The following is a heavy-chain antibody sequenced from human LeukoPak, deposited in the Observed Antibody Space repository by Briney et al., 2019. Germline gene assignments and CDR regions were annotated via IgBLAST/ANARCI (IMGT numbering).Heavy chain of an antibody. CDR1: GFTFSSYA. CDR3: AKWASCTSTSCYSLHY. CDR2: ISGSGGST. D-gene: IGHD2-2*02. V-gene: IGHV3-23*01. Sequence: PGGSLRLSCAASGFTFSSYAMSWVRQAPGKGLEWVSAISGSGGSTYYADSVKGRFTISRDNSKNTLYRQMNSLRAEDTAVYYCAKWASCTSTSCYSLHYWGQGTLVTVSS. J-gene: IGHJ4*02.